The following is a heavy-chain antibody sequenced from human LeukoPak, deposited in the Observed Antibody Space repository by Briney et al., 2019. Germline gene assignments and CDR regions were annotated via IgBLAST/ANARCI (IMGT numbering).Heavy chain of an antibody. D-gene: IGHD5-18*01. J-gene: IGHJ6*03. V-gene: IGHV4-61*08. CDR3: ARSHRIQLWLDYYYMDV. CDR1: GGSISSGGYY. CDR2: IYYSGST. Sequence: SQTLSLTCTVSGGSISSGGYYWSWIRQPPGKGLEWIGYIYYSGSTNYNPSLKSRVTISVDTSKNQFSLKLSSVTAADTAVYYCARSHRIQLWLDYYYMDVWGKGTTVTVSS.